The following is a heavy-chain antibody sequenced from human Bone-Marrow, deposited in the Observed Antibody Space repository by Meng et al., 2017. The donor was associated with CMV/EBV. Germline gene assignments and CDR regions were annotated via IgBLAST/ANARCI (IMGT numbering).Heavy chain of an antibody. J-gene: IGHJ4*02. Sequence: SETLSLTCTVSGGSINSVGYYWTWIRQRPGKGLEWIGYIYYSGGTNYNPSLQSRVTISVDTSKNQFSLKLSSVTAADTAMYYCARSVGCSSTYCYTYTSSWYPDYWGQGTLVTVPS. CDR1: GGSINSVGYY. D-gene: IGHD6-13*01. CDR2: IYYSGGT. CDR3: ARSVGCSSTYCYTYTSSWYPDY. V-gene: IGHV4-31*03.